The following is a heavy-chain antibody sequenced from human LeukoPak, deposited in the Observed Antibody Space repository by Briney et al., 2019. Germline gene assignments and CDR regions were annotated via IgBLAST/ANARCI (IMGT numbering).Heavy chain of an antibody. CDR3: ARGTPSITMIVVVTSAFDI. Sequence: SQTLSLTCTVSGGSISSGGYYWSWIRQHPGKGLEWIGYIYYSGSTYYNPSLKSRVTISVGTSKNQFSLKLSSVTAADTAVYYCARGTPSITMIVVVTSAFDIWGQGTMVTVSS. CDR2: IYYSGST. J-gene: IGHJ3*02. V-gene: IGHV4-31*03. CDR1: GGSISSGGYY. D-gene: IGHD3-22*01.